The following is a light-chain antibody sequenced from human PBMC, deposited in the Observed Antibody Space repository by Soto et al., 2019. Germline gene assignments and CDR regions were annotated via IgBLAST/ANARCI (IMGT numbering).Light chain of an antibody. Sequence: ELVLTQSPGTLSLSPGERATLSCRASQSVGGSYLAWFQQKPGQAPRLLIYVASTRATGVPDRFSGSGSATDFSLTINRLEPEDFAVYYCQHYGSSPWTFGQGTKVEIK. CDR1: QSVGGSY. CDR3: QHYGSSPWT. CDR2: VAS. J-gene: IGKJ1*01. V-gene: IGKV3-20*01.